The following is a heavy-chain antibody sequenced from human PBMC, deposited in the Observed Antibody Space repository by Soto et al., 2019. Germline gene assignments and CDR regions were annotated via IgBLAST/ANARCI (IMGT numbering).Heavy chain of an antibody. Sequence: QVQLVESGGGVVQPGRSLRLSCAASGFTFSSYGMHWVRQAPGKGLEWVAVISYDGSNKYYADSVKGRFTISRDNSKNTLYLQMNSLRAEDTAGYYCAKDKPPLYYYCYMDVWGKGTTVTVSS. J-gene: IGHJ6*03. CDR1: GFTFSSYG. CDR3: AKDKPPLYYYCYMDV. CDR2: ISYDGSNK. V-gene: IGHV3-30*18.